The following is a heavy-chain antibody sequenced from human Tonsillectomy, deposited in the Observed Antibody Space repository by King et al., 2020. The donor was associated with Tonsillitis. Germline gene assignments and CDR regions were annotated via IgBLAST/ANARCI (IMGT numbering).Heavy chain of an antibody. D-gene: IGHD2-21*01. J-gene: IGHJ4*02. CDR1: GDSVSSGRHS. V-gene: IGHV4-61*01. CDR3: AAGAHYSGY. CDR2: IYYSGST. Sequence: QLQESGPGLVKPSETLSLPCSVSGDSVSSGRHSWCWIRQPPGKGLEWIGYIYYSGSTNHNPSLKSRVTISVDTSKNQFSLKLTSVTAADTAVYYCAAGAHYSGYWGQGTLVTVSS.